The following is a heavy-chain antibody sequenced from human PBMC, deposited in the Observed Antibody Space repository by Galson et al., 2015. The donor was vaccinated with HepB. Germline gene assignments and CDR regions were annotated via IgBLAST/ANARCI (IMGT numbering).Heavy chain of an antibody. D-gene: IGHD3-10*01. V-gene: IGHV3-9*01. Sequence: SLRLSCAASGFTFEDYAMHWVRQVPGKGLEWVSGISWNSDFTGYADSVRGRFTISRDNAKYSLYLQMNSLRAEDTALYYCAQDLTYYYGSWSYFVGKDVWGQGTTVTVSS. CDR2: ISWNSDFT. CDR1: GFTFEDYA. CDR3: AQDLTYYYGSWSYFVGKDV. J-gene: IGHJ6*02.